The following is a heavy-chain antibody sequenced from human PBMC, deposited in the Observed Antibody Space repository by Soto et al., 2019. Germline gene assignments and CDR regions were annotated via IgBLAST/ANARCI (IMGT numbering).Heavy chain of an antibody. CDR3: ARGRYGDY. J-gene: IGHJ4*02. V-gene: IGHV1-18*01. CDR1: GYTFTSYG. Sequence: QVHLVQSGAEVKKPGASVKVSCKASGYTFTSYGITWVRQAPGQGLEWMGWISANNGNTDYAQKLLGRVIVTRDTSTSTAYMALRSRRSDDTAVYYCARGRYGDYWGQGALVTVSS. CDR2: ISANNGNT. D-gene: IGHD1-1*01.